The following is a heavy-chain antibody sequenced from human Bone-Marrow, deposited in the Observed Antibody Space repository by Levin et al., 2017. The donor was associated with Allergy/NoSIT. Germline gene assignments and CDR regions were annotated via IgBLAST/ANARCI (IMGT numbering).Heavy chain of an antibody. D-gene: IGHD2-2*01. CDR2: IKPSGGDT. CDR1: GYSITSYY. Sequence: GESLKISCKASGYSITSYYMYWVRQAPGQGLEGMGTIKPSGGDTSYAQKFQGRVTMTTDTSASTVYSELSSLRSEDTAVYYCTREAGATSIGYSYMDVWGKGTTVTVSS. J-gene: IGHJ6*03. V-gene: IGHV1-46*01. CDR3: TREAGATSIGYSYMDV.